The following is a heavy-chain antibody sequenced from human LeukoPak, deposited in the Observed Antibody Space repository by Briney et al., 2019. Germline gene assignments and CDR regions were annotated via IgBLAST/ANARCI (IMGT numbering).Heavy chain of an antibody. Sequence: PSETLSLTCAVYGGSFSGYYWSWIRQPPGKGLEWIGEINHSGSTNYNPSLKSRVTMSVDTSKNQFSLKLSSVTAADTAVYYCAREGELPFDYWGQGTLVTVSS. D-gene: IGHD1-26*01. CDR1: GGSFSGYY. CDR2: INHSGST. V-gene: IGHV4-34*01. CDR3: AREGELPFDY. J-gene: IGHJ4*02.